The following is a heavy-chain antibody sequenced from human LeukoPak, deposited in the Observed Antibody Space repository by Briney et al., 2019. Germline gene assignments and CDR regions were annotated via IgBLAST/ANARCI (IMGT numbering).Heavy chain of an antibody. CDR2: IIPILGIA. Sequence: SVKVSCKASGGTFSSYAISWVRQAPGQGLEWMGRIIPILGIANYAQKFQGRVTITADKSTSTAYMELSSLRSEDTAVYYCARVRPDSSGYYYVNWFDPWGQGTLVTVSS. CDR3: ARVRPDSSGYYYVNWFDP. J-gene: IGHJ5*02. CDR1: GGTFSSYA. D-gene: IGHD3-22*01. V-gene: IGHV1-69*04.